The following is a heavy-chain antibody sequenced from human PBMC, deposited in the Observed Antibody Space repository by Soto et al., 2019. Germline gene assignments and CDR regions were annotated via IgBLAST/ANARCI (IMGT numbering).Heavy chain of an antibody. V-gene: IGHV3-23*01. CDR3: AKDRGGLIPPNDAFDI. D-gene: IGHD3-16*01. CDR2: ISGSGGST. CDR1: GFTFSSYA. Sequence: QPGGSLRLSCAASGFTFSSYAMSWVRQAPGKGLEWVSAISGSGGSTYYADSVKGRFTISRDNSKNTLYLQMNSLRAEDTAVYYCAKDRGGLIPPNDAFDIWGQGTMVTVSS. J-gene: IGHJ3*02.